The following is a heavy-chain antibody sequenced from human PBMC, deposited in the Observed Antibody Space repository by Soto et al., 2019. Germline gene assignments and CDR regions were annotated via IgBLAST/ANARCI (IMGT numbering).Heavy chain of an antibody. CDR3: ARDGVGPFDY. D-gene: IGHD1-26*01. V-gene: IGHV4-59*02. CDR2: TSYSGNT. CDR1: GGSVSSYQ. Sequence: QVQLQESGPGLLKPSETLSLTCTISGGSVSSYQWSWIRQLPGKGLVWIGLTSYSGNTVYNPSLKSRVAFSVDTSKNHFSLTLTSVTAADTAVYNCARDGVGPFDYWGQGTLVTVSS. J-gene: IGHJ4*02.